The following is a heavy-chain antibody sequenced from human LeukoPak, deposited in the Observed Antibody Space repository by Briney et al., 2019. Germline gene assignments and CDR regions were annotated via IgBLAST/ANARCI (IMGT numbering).Heavy chain of an antibody. Sequence: SVKVSCKASGGTFSSYAISWVRQAPGQGLEWMGGIIPIFGTANYAQKFQGRVTITADESTSTAYMELSSLRSEDTAVYYCATPVDTAMVTDGDFDYWGQGTRVTVSS. CDR1: GGTFSSYA. CDR2: IIPIFGTA. D-gene: IGHD5-18*01. V-gene: IGHV1-69*01. CDR3: ATPVDTAMVTDGDFDY. J-gene: IGHJ4*02.